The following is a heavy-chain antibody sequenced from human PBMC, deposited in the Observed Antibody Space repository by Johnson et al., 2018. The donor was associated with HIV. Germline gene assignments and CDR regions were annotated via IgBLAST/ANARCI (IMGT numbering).Heavy chain of an antibody. CDR2: ISGSGGST. D-gene: IGHD1-26*01. Sequence: MLLVESGGGAVQPGGSLRLSCAASGFTFSSYAMSWVRQAPGKGLEWVSAISGSGGSTYSADSVKGRFTISRDNSKNTLYLQMNSLRAEDTAVYYCAKDQWEQTLNAFDIWGQGTMVTVSS. CDR3: AKDQWEQTLNAFDI. V-gene: IGHV3-23*04. J-gene: IGHJ3*02. CDR1: GFTFSSYA.